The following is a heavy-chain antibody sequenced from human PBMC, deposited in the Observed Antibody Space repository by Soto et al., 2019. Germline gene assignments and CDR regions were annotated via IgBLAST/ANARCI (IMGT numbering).Heavy chain of an antibody. CDR2: IWEDGSEE. D-gene: IGHD3-10*02. J-gene: IGHJ4*02. Sequence: QVQLVESGGGVVQPGRSLRLSCAASGFIFSNSLMHWVRQAPGKGLEWVAVIWEDGSEEYYADSVKGRFTISRDNSMTPLYLQMHRLRVDDMAVYYCAREPDVSVFGLASWAQGTLVTVS. CDR1: GFIFSNSL. CDR3: AREPDVSVFGLAS. V-gene: IGHV3-33*01.